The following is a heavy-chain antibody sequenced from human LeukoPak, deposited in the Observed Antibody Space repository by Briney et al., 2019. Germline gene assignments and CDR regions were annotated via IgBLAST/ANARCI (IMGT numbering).Heavy chain of an antibody. CDR1: GFTFSSYA. V-gene: IGHV3-23*01. Sequence: PGGSLRLSCAASGFTFSSYAMSWVRQAPGKGLEWVSAISGSGGSTYYADSVKGRFTISRDNSKNTLYLQMNSLRAEDTAVYYCARDTGFGELLYGDAFDIWGQGTMVTVSS. CDR2: ISGSGGST. D-gene: IGHD3-10*01. J-gene: IGHJ3*02. CDR3: ARDTGFGELLYGDAFDI.